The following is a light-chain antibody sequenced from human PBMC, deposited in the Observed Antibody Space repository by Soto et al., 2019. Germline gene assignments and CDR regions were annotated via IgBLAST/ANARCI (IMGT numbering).Light chain of an antibody. Sequence: DIQMTQSPSTLSASVGDSVTITYRASQSINIWVAWFQQRAGKAPRLLIQKASRLQSGVPSRFSGSGSGTEFTLTISGLQPEDFATYYCLQYNRLWTFGQGTKVEFK. V-gene: IGKV1-5*03. CDR3: LQYNRLWT. J-gene: IGKJ1*01. CDR2: KAS. CDR1: QSINIW.